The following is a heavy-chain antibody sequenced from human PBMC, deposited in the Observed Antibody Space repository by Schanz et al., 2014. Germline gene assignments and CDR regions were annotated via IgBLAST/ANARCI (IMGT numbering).Heavy chain of an antibody. Sequence: QVQLVESGGGLVKPGGSLRLSCAASGFTFSDYYMNWIRQAPGKGLEWVSYISNSGYTIYYADSVKGRFTISRDNAKNPLYRKMNSLRAGDTAVYYGARAPPPYSSSPYYWYYGMDVWGQGTTVTVSS. CDR3: ARAPPPYSSSPYYWYYGMDV. D-gene: IGHD6-6*01. CDR2: ISNSGYTI. V-gene: IGHV3-11*01. CDR1: GFTFSDYY. J-gene: IGHJ6*02.